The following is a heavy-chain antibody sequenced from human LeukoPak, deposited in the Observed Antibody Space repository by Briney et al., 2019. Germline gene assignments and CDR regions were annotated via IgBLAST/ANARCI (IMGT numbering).Heavy chain of an antibody. CDR1: GFTFDDYT. V-gene: IGHV3-43*01. Sequence: GGSLRLSCAASGFTFDDYTMHWVRQAPGKGLEWVSLISWDGGSTYYADSVKGRFTISRDNSKNSLYLQMNSLRTEDTALYYCAKDRRSGSYRDLEGYFDYWGQGTLVTVSS. D-gene: IGHD1-26*01. CDR2: ISWDGGST. CDR3: AKDRRSGSYRDLEGYFDY. J-gene: IGHJ4*02.